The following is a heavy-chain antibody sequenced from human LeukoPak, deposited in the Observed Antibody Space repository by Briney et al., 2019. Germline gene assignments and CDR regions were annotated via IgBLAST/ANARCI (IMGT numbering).Heavy chain of an antibody. V-gene: IGHV3-30*04. CDR1: GFTFSNYA. CDR3: AELGITMIGGV. D-gene: IGHD3-10*02. Sequence: GGSLRLSCAASGFTFSNYAMHWVRQAPGKGLEWVAVISYDGSNKYYADSVKGRFTISRDNAKNSLYLQMNSLRAEDTAVYYCAELGITMIGGVWGKGTTVTISS. J-gene: IGHJ6*04. CDR2: ISYDGSNK.